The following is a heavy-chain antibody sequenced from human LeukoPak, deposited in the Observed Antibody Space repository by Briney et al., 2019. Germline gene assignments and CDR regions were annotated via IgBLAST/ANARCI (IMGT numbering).Heavy chain of an antibody. Sequence: PSETLSLTCTVSGGSISSSSYYWGWIRQAPGKGLEWIGSIYYSGSTYYNPSLKSRVTISVDTSKNQFSLKLSSVTAADTAVYYCQGISSSWVDYWGQGTLVTVSS. V-gene: IGHV4-39*07. D-gene: IGHD6-13*01. CDR1: GGSISSSSYY. J-gene: IGHJ4*02. CDR3: QGISSSWVDY. CDR2: IYYSGST.